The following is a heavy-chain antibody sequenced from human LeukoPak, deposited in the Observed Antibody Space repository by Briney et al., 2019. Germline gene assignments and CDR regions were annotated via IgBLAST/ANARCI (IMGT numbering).Heavy chain of an antibody. CDR3: ANNIETYGDFY. V-gene: IGHV3-30*18. Sequence: PGGSLRLSCAASGFTFSSYGMHWVRQAPGKGLEWVAVISYDGSNKYYADSVKGRFTISRDNSKNTLYLQMNSLRAEDTAVYYCANNIETYGDFYWGQGTLVTVSS. CDR2: ISYDGSNK. CDR1: GFTFSSYG. D-gene: IGHD4-17*01. J-gene: IGHJ1*01.